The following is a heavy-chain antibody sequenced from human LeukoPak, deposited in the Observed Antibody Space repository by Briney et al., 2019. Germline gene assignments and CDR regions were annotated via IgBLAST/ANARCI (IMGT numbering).Heavy chain of an antibody. Sequence: GGSLRLSCAASGFNFSASAIHWVRQASGKGLEWVGRIRSKTHSYATTYAVSLKGRFTISRDDSKNGAFLQMSSLKTDDTAVYYCTRRSITSTGTDDYWGQGTLVAVSS. CDR2: IRSKTHSYAT. CDR1: GFNFSASA. J-gene: IGHJ4*02. CDR3: TRRSITSTGTDDY. V-gene: IGHV3-73*01. D-gene: IGHD1/OR15-1a*01.